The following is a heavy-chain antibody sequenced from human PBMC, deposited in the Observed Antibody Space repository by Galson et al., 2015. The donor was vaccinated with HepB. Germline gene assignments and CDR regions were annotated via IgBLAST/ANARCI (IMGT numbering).Heavy chain of an antibody. V-gene: IGHV3-21*01. J-gene: IGHJ4*02. D-gene: IGHD6-6*01. CDR1: GFTFSSYS. CDR2: ISSSSSYI. CDR3: ASALYSSSSFDY. Sequence: SLRLSCAASGFTFSSYSMNWVRQAPGKGLEWVSSISSSSSYIYYADSVKGRFTISRDNAKNSLYLQMNSLRAEDTAVYYCASALYSSSSFDYWGQGTLVTVSS.